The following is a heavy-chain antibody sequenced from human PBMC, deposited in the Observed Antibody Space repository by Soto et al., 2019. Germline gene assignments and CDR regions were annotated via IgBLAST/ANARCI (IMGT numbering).Heavy chain of an antibody. CDR2: ISSSSSYI. CDR1: GFTFSSYS. CDR3: AKNPGYYYDSTGYHFDY. D-gene: IGHD3-22*01. Sequence: SGGSLRLSCAASGFTFSSYSMNWVRQAPGKGLEWVSSISSSSSYIYYADSVKGRFTISRDNAKNSLYLQMNSLRAEDTAVYYCAKNPGYYYDSTGYHFDYWGQGTLVTVSS. J-gene: IGHJ4*02. V-gene: IGHV3-21*04.